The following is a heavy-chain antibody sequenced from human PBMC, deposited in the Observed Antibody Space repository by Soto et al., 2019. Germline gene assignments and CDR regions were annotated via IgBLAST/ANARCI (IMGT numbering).Heavy chain of an antibody. Sequence: SETLSLTCGVVGASFTGYYWSWIRKSPGKGLDWFGEINHSGSTNYNPSLKSRVTISVDTSKNQFSLKLSSVTAADTAVYYCARGSVYYYGSGSYYQGDYYYYGMDVWGQGTTVT. CDR3: ARGSVYYYGSGSYYQGDYYYYGMDV. D-gene: IGHD3-10*01. J-gene: IGHJ6*02. V-gene: IGHV4-34*01. CDR2: INHSGST. CDR1: GASFTGYY.